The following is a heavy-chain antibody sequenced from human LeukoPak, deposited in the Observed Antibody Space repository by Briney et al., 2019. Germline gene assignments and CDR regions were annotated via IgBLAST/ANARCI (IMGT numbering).Heavy chain of an antibody. CDR1: GFTFSSYW. D-gene: IGHD3-22*01. Sequence: PGGSLRLSCAASGFTFSSYWMHWVRQAPGKGLVWVSRINSDGSSTSYADSVKGRFTISRDNAKNTLYLQMNSLRAEDTAVYYCAREVGFSYYDSSGYSGDNWFDPWGQGTLVTVSS. CDR3: AREVGFSYYDSSGYSGDNWFDP. V-gene: IGHV3-74*01. CDR2: INSDGSST. J-gene: IGHJ5*02.